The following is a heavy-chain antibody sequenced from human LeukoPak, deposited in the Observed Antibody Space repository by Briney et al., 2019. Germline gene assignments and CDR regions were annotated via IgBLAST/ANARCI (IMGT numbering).Heavy chain of an antibody. CDR2: MYNSGST. V-gene: IGHV4-59*01. CDR3: ARGIESYGDYGY. CDR1: GGSISGSY. Sequence: SETLSLTCTVSGGSISGSYWSWIRQPPGKGLEWIAYMYNSGSTNYNPSLKSRVTISINTSKNQFSLKLSSQTAADTAIYYCARGIESYGDYGYWGQGILVTVSS. D-gene: IGHD4-17*01. J-gene: IGHJ4*02.